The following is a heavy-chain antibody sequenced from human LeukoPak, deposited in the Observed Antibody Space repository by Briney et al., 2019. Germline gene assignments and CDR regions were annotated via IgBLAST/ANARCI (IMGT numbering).Heavy chain of an antibody. Sequence: SETLSLTCAVYGGSFSGYYWSWIRQPPGKGLEWIGEINHSGITNYNPSLKSRVTISVDTSKNQFSLKLSSVTAADTAVYYCARGGYCSGGSCYWINWFDPWGQGTLVTVSS. CDR3: ARGGYCSGGSCYWINWFDP. CDR1: GGSFSGYY. J-gene: IGHJ5*02. CDR2: INHSGIT. V-gene: IGHV4-34*01. D-gene: IGHD2-15*01.